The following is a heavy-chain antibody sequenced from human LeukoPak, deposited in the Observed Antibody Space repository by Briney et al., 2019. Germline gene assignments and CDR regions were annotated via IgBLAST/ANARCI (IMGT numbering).Heavy chain of an antibody. CDR2: ISSSSSTI. Sequence: PGGSLRLSCAASGFTFSSYSMNWVRQAPGKGLEWVSYISSSSSTIYYADSVKGRFTISRDNDKNSLYLQMNSLRAEDTAVYYCARGDYYDSSGYYYDYYWGQGTLVTVSS. D-gene: IGHD3-22*01. J-gene: IGHJ4*02. CDR3: ARGDYYDSSGYYYDYY. CDR1: GFTFSSYS. V-gene: IGHV3-48*01.